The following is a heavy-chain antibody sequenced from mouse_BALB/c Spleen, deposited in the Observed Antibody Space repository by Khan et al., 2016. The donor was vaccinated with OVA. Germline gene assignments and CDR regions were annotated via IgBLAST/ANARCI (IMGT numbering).Heavy chain of an antibody. J-gene: IGHJ3*01. Sequence: VQLQQSGAELARPGASVKMSCKASGYTFTTYTIHWVKQRPGQGLEWIGYIIPSNDYTNYNQKVKDRATLTADKSSSTAYMQLSSLTSEDSAVYDCVREGAYYRSDGWFAYWGQGTLVTVSA. V-gene: IGHV1-4*01. D-gene: IGHD2-14*01. CDR2: IIPSNDYT. CDR3: VREGAYYRSDGWFAY. CDR1: GYTFTTYT.